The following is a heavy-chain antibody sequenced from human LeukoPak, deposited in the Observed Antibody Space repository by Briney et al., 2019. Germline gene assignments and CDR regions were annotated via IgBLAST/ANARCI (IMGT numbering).Heavy chain of an antibody. CDR3: AKGGRSDWLFDFPHWFDP. V-gene: IGHV3-23*01. D-gene: IGHD3-9*01. J-gene: IGHJ5*02. CDR2: ISGSGGST. CDR1: GFTFSSYA. Sequence: SGGSLRLSCAASGFTFSSYAMSWVRQAPGKGLEWVSAISGSGGSTYYADSVKGRFTISRDNSKNTLYLQMNSLRAEDTAVYYCAKGGRSDWLFDFPHWFDPWGQGTLVTVSS.